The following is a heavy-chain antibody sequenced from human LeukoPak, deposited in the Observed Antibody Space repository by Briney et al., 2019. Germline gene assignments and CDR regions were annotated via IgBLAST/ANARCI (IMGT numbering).Heavy chain of an antibody. CDR3: ARDGIAAAGLYNWFDP. J-gene: IGHJ5*02. CDR2: INPNSGGT. D-gene: IGHD6-13*01. CDR1: GYTFTGYY. V-gene: IGHV1-2*04. Sequence: ASVKVSCKASGYTFTGYYMHWVRQAPGQGLEWMGWINPNSGGTTYAQKFQGWVTMTRDTSISTAYMELSRLRSDDTAVYYCARDGIAAAGLYNWFDPWGQGTLVTVSS.